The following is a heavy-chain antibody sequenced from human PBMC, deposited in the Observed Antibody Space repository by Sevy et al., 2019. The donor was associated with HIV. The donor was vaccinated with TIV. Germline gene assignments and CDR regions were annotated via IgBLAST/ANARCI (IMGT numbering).Heavy chain of an antibody. CDR1: GFTFSSFG. D-gene: IGHD1-26*01. V-gene: IGHV3-30*02. Sequence: GGFLRLSCAASGFTFSSFGMHWIRQAPGKGLEWVAFIRYDGKYKYEADSMKGRFTISRDNSQNTLYLQMHSLRAEDTAIYYCAKDQWAGIWGQGTMVTVSS. CDR3: AKDQWAGI. CDR2: IRYDGKYK. J-gene: IGHJ3*02.